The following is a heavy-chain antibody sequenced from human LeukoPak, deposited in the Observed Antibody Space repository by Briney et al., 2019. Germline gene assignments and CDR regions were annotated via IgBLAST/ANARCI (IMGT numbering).Heavy chain of an antibody. J-gene: IGHJ6*02. CDR1: GFTFSAYG. CDR2: INSDGGGT. V-gene: IGHV3-74*03. Sequence: GGSLRLSCAASGFTFSAYGMHWVRQDPVKGLVWVSRINSDGGGTEYADSVKGRFTISRDNAKSTLYLQMNSLRAEDTAVYYCARSPRSHMDLWGQGTTVTVSS. CDR3: ARSPRSHMDL.